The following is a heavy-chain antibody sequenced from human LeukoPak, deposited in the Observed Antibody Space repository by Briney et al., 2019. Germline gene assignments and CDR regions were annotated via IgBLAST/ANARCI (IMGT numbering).Heavy chain of an antibody. D-gene: IGHD3-3*01. J-gene: IGHJ5*02. CDR3: ARMGRTYYDFIGFDP. Sequence: SETLSLTCTVSGGFISSYYWSWIRQPPGKGLEWLGYIYYSDSTDYNPSLKSLVTISVDTSKNQFSLKLSSVTAADTAGYYCARMGRTYYDFIGFDPWGQGTLVTVSS. CDR1: GGFISSYY. V-gene: IGHV4-59*08. CDR2: IYYSDST.